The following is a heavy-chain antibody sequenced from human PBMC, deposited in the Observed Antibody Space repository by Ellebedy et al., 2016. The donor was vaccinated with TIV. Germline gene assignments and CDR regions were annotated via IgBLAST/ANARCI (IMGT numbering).Heavy chain of an antibody. CDR3: ARNLGYCTNGVCYNWFDP. CDR2: IYPGDSDT. D-gene: IGHD2-8*01. J-gene: IGHJ5*02. Sequence: GESLKISXKGSGYSFTSYWIGWVRQMPGKGLEWMGIIYPGDSDTRYSPSFQGQVTISADKSISTAYLQWSSLKASDTAMYYCARNLGYCTNGVCYNWFDPWGQGTLVTVSS. V-gene: IGHV5-51*01. CDR1: GYSFTSYW.